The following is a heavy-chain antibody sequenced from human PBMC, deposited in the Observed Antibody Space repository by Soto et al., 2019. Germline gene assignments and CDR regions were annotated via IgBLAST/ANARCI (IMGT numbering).Heavy chain of an antibody. CDR2: ISGSGGST. V-gene: IGHV3-23*01. Sequence: GGSLRLSCAASGFTFSSYAMSWVRQAPGKGLEWVSAISGSGGSTYYADSVKGRFTISRDNSKNTLYLQMNSLGAEDTAVYYCAKDPGSGWSFDHWGQGTLVTVSS. CDR3: AKDPGSGWSFDH. J-gene: IGHJ4*02. D-gene: IGHD6-19*01. CDR1: GFTFSSYA.